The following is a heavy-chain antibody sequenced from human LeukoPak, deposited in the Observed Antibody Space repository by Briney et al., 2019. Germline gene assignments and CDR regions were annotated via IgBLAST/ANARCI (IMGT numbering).Heavy chain of an antibody. CDR2: ISSSSSYI. D-gene: IGHD2-2*01. J-gene: IGHJ4*02. Sequence: PGGSLRLSCAASGFTFSSYSMNWVRQAPGKGLEWASSISSSSSYIYYADSVKGRFTISRDNAKNSLYLQMNSLRAEDTAVYYCARDGIVLPAAPWYFDYWGRGTLVTVSS. V-gene: IGHV3-21*01. CDR1: GFTFSSYS. CDR3: ARDGIVLPAAPWYFDY.